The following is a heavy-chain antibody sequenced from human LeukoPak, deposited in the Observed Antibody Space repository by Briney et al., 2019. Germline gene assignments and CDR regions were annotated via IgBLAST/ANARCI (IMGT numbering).Heavy chain of an antibody. Sequence: GVSVKVSCKASGYTFTSYGISWVRQAPGQGLEWMGWISAYNGNTNYAQKLQGRVTMTTDTSTSTAYMELRSLRSDDTAVYYCASQRRLGYCSSTSCYYSNWFDPWGQGTLVTVSS. D-gene: IGHD2-2*01. J-gene: IGHJ5*02. CDR2: ISAYNGNT. CDR3: ASQRRLGYCSSTSCYYSNWFDP. V-gene: IGHV1-18*01. CDR1: GYTFTSYG.